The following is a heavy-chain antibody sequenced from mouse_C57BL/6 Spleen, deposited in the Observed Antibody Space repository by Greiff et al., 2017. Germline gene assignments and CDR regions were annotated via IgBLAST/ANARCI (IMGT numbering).Heavy chain of an antibody. J-gene: IGHJ3*01. D-gene: IGHD2-3*01. CDR2: INPNNGGT. CDR1: GYTFTDYY. V-gene: IGHV1-26*01. CDR3: AREDYDGYYVWFAY. Sequence: VQLQQSGPELVKPGASVKISCKASGYTFTDYYMNWVKQSHGKSLEWIGDINPNNGGTSYNQKFKGKATLTVDKSSSTAYMELRSLTSEDSAVYYCAREDYDGYYVWFAYWGQGTLVTVSA.